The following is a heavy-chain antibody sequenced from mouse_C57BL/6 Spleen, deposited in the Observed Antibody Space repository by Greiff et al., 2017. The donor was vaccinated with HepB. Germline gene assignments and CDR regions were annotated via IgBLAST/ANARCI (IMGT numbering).Heavy chain of an antibody. CDR3: ARMFDGNDAWFAY. Sequence: VQLQQPGAELVKPGASVKLSCKASGYTFTSYWMQWVKQRPGQGLEWIGEIDPSDSYTNYNQKFKGKATLTVDPSSSTAYMPLSSLTSEDSAVYYCARMFDGNDAWFAYWGQGTLVTVSA. CDR2: IDPSDSYT. V-gene: IGHV1-50*01. CDR1: GYTFTSYW. D-gene: IGHD2-2*01. J-gene: IGHJ3*01.